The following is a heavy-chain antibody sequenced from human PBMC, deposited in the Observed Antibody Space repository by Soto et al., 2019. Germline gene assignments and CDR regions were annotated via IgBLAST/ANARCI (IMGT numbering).Heavy chain of an antibody. J-gene: IGHJ2*01. CDR1: GFTFSSYS. D-gene: IGHD1-20*01. CDR3: ARGHDNWLPIYWYFDL. V-gene: IGHV3-48*01. Sequence: GGSLRLSCAASGFTFSSYSMNWVRQAPGKGLEWVSYISSSSSTIYYADSVKGRFTISRDNAKNSLYLQMNSLRAEDTAVYYCARGHDNWLPIYWYFDLWGRGTLVTVSS. CDR2: ISSSSSTI.